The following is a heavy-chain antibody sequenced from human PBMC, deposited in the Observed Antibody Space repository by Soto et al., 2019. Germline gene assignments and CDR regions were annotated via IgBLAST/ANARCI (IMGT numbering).Heavy chain of an antibody. V-gene: IGHV1-18*01. D-gene: IGHD3-22*01. Sequence: ASVTVSCKASVYTFTSYGISWVRQAPGQGLEWMGWISAYNGNTNYAQKLQGRVTMTTDTSTSTAYMELRSLRSDDTAVYYCARSFYYDSSGYYWDFDYWGQGTLVTVSS. J-gene: IGHJ4*02. CDR3: ARSFYYDSSGYYWDFDY. CDR1: VYTFTSYG. CDR2: ISAYNGNT.